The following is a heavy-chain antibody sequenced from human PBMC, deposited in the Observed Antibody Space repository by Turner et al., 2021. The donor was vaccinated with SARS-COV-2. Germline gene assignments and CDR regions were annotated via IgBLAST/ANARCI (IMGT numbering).Heavy chain of an antibody. CDR1: GFTFRSYS. J-gene: IGHJ4*02. V-gene: IGHV3-21*01. Sequence: EVQLVESGGGLVKPGGSLRLSCAASGFTFRSYSMNWVCQAPGKGLEWVSFISSSSSYIYYADSVKGRFTISRDNAKNSLYLQMNSLRAEDTAVYYCARELAGRFGGATEIDYWGQGTLVTVSS. D-gene: IGHD1-26*01. CDR2: ISSSSSYI. CDR3: ARELAGRFGGATEIDY.